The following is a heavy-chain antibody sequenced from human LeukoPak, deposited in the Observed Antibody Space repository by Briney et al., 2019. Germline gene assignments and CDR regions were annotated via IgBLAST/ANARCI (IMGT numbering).Heavy chain of an antibody. Sequence: PSETLSLTCTVSGGSISSSSYYWGWIRQPPGKGLEWSGSIYYSGSTYYNPSLKSRVTISVDTSKNQFSLKLSSVTAADTAVYYCARVGPYDSSGYYPYYFDYWGQGTLVTVSS. V-gene: IGHV4-39*07. CDR1: GGSISSSSYY. CDR3: ARVGPYDSSGYYPYYFDY. D-gene: IGHD3-22*01. CDR2: IYYSGST. J-gene: IGHJ4*02.